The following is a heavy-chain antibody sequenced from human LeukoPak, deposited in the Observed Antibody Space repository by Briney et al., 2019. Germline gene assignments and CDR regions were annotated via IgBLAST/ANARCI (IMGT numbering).Heavy chain of an antibody. V-gene: IGHV3-7*01. Sequence: PGGSLRLSCAASGFTLSSHWMTWVRQAPGKGLEWVANINQDGSAKYCVGSVKGRFTISRDNAKNSMYLQMNSLRAEDTAVYYCARLEIRGTAHQLDYWGQGTLVTVSS. CDR1: GFTLSSHW. J-gene: IGHJ4*02. CDR3: ARLEIRGTAHQLDY. D-gene: IGHD1-7*01. CDR2: INQDGSAK.